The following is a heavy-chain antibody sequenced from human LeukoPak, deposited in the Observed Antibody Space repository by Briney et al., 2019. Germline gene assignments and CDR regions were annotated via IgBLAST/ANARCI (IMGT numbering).Heavy chain of an antibody. Sequence: GGSLRLSCVPSGFTLSTFWMNWVRQAPGKGLEWVSAISGSGGSTYYADSVKGRFTISRDNSKNTLYLQMNSLRAEDTAVYYCAKDRNGDHPYFQHWGQGTLVTVSS. CDR1: GFTLSTFW. CDR2: ISGSGGST. CDR3: AKDRNGDHPYFQH. D-gene: IGHD4-17*01. V-gene: IGHV3-23*01. J-gene: IGHJ1*01.